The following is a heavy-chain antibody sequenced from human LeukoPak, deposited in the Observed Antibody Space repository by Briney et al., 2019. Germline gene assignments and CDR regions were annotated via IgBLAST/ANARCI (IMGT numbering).Heavy chain of an antibody. CDR2: INWNGAST. J-gene: IGHJ4*02. Sequence: SGGYLRLSCAASGFTFDDYGMSWVRQAPRKGLDWVSVINWNGASTGYADSVKGRFTISRDSAKNSLHLQMNSLRAEDTALYYCARGYCSGNSCFFFDYWGQGTLVTVSS. CDR3: ARGYCSGNSCFFFDY. V-gene: IGHV3-20*04. D-gene: IGHD2-15*01. CDR1: GFTFDDYG.